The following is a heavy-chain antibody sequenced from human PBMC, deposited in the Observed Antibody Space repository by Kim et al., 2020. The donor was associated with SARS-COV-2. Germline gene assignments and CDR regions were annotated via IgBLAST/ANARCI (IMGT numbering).Heavy chain of an antibody. CDR3: AKDLTGYSSGWYADWFDP. V-gene: IGHV3-23*01. CDR1: GFTFSSYA. D-gene: IGHD6-19*01. Sequence: GGSLRLSCAASGFTFSSYAMSWVRQAPGKGLEWVSAISGSGGSTYYADSVKGRFTISRDNSKNTLYLQMNSLRAEDTAVYYCAKDLTGYSSGWYADWFDPWGQGTLVTVSS. J-gene: IGHJ5*02. CDR2: ISGSGGST.